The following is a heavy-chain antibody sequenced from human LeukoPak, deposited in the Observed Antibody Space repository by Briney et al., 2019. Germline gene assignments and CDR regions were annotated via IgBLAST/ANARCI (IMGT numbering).Heavy chain of an antibody. CDR1: GFTFSSYA. J-gene: IGHJ4*02. Sequence: PGGSLRLSCAASGFTFSSYAMNWVRQAPGKGLEWVSYISDSGSTIFYADSVKGRFTISRDNAKNSLYLQMHSLRAEDTAVYYCARREPQGCSGTSCFAGPVGHWGQGTLVTVSS. CDR2: ISDSGSTI. CDR3: ARREPQGCSGTSCFAGPVGH. V-gene: IGHV3-48*04. D-gene: IGHD2-2*01.